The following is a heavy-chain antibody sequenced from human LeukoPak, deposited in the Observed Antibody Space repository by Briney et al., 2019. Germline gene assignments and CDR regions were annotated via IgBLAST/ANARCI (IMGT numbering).Heavy chain of an antibody. CDR1: GGSFSGYY. J-gene: IGHJ4*02. D-gene: IGHD3-22*01. CDR2: INHSGST. V-gene: IGHV4-34*01. CDR3: AGDSSGPGRFDY. Sequence: SETLSLTCAVYGGSFSGYYWSWIRQPPGKGLEWIGEINHSGSTNYNPSLKSRVTISVDTSKNQFSLKLSSVTAADTAVYYCAGDSSGPGRFDYWGQGTLVTVSS.